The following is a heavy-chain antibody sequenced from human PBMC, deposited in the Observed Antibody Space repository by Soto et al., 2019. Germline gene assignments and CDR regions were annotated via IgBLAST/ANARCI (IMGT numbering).Heavy chain of an antibody. Sequence: QVQLQQWGAGLLKPSETLSLTCAVYGGSFSGYYWSWIRQPPGKGLEWNGEINHSGSTNYNPSLKSRVTISVATSKNQCSLKLSSVTAADTAVYYCARGGSSGGDSDAFDIWGQGTMVTVS. CDR3: ARGGSSGGDSDAFDI. CDR1: GGSFSGYY. CDR2: INHSGST. D-gene: IGHD3-22*01. J-gene: IGHJ3*02. V-gene: IGHV4-34*01.